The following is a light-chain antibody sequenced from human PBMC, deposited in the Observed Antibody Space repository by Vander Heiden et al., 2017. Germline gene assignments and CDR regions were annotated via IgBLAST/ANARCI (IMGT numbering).Light chain of an antibody. V-gene: IGLV2-11*01. CDR2: DVS. CDR1: SSDVGGYNY. Sequence: SALTQPRSVSGSPGQSVTISCTGTSSDVGGYNYVSWYQQHPGNVLMLFIYDVSNRPARVPDRFSGSKSGTTASLTMAGRQAEDEDDYDSGSEAGSSYVFGSGTKVTVL. J-gene: IGLJ1*01. CDR3: GSEAGSSYV.